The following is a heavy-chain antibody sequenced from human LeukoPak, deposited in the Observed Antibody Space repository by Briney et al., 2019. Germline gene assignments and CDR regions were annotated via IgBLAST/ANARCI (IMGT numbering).Heavy chain of an antibody. Sequence: GESLKISCKVSGYSFTTYWIGWVRQMPGKGLEWMGIIYPDDSDTRYSPSFQGQVTISADKSISTAYLQWSSLKASDTAMYYCARPTGLRFFDYWGQGTQVTVSS. V-gene: IGHV5-51*01. CDR3: ARPTGLRFFDY. CDR2: IYPDDSDT. J-gene: IGHJ4*02. D-gene: IGHD4-11*01. CDR1: GYSFTTYW.